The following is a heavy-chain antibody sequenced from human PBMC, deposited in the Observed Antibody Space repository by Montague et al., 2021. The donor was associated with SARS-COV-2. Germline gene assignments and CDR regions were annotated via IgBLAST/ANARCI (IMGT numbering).Heavy chain of an antibody. Sequence: SETLSLTRTVSGGSISSYYWSWIRQPPGKGLEWIGYIYYSGSTNXNPSLKSPVTISVDTSKNQFSLKPSSVTAADTAVYYCARGDVEMATIKSGGPFYHFDYWGQGTLVTVSS. D-gene: IGHD5-24*01. V-gene: IGHV4-59*13. J-gene: IGHJ4*02. CDR3: ARGDVEMATIKSGGPFYHFDY. CDR1: GGSISSYY. CDR2: IYYSGST.